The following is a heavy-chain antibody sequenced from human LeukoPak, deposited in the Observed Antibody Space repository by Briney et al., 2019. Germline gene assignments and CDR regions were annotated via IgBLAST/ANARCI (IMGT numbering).Heavy chain of an antibody. CDR1: GGSISSSSYY. V-gene: IGHV4-39*01. J-gene: IGHJ3*02. D-gene: IGHD3-3*01. Sequence: SETLSLTCTVSGGSISSSSYYWGWIRQPLGKGLEWIGSIYYSGSTYYNLSLKSRVTISVDTSKNQFSLKLSSVTAADTAVYYCARYRPYDFWSGPQHDAFDIWGQGTMVTVSS. CDR2: IYYSGST. CDR3: ARYRPYDFWSGPQHDAFDI.